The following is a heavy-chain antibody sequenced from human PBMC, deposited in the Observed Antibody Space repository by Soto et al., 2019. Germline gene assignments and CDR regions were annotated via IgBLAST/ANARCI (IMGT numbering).Heavy chain of an antibody. D-gene: IGHD6-6*01. V-gene: IGHV1-69*06. CDR2: IIPIFGTA. J-gene: IGHJ6*02. CDR1: GGTFSSYA. CDR3: ARGTGSSSRLYYYYGMDV. Sequence: QVQLVQSGAEVKKPGSSVKVSCKASGGTFSSYAISWVRQAPGQGLEWMGGIIPIFGTANYGQKFQGRVTITADKSTSTAYMELSSLRSEDTAVYYCARGTGSSSRLYYYYGMDVWGQGTTVTVSS.